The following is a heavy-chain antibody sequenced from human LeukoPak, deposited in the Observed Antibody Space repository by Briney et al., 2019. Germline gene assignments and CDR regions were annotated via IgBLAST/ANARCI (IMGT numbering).Heavy chain of an antibody. V-gene: IGHV3-15*01. CDR3: TSEDQGGFDY. CDR1: GFNNAW. D-gene: IGHD1-26*01. Sequence: GGSLRLSCAASGFNNAWMSWVRQAPGKGLEWVGRIKSKTDDGTTDYAAPVKGRFTISRDDSKNTLYLQMNGLKTEDTGVYYCTSEDQGGFDYWGQGTLVTVSS. J-gene: IGHJ4*02. CDR2: IKSKTDDGTT.